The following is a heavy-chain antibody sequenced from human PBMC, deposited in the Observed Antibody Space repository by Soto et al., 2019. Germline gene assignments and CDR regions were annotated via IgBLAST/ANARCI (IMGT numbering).Heavy chain of an antibody. V-gene: IGHV6-1*01. Sequence: QTLSLTYAISGDSVASNSAAWNCISQSPSRGLEWLGRTYYRSKWYNDYAVSVKSRITINPDTSKNQFSLQLNSVTPEDTAVYYCARDPSNWSYDAFDIWGQGTMVTVSS. D-gene: IGHD1-7*01. CDR1: GDSVASNSAA. CDR2: TYYRSKWYN. J-gene: IGHJ3*02. CDR3: ARDPSNWSYDAFDI.